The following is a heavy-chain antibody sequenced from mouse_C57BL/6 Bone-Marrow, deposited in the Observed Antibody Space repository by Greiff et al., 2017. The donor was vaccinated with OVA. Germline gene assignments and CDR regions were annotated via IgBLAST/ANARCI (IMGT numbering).Heavy chain of an antibody. CDR1: GFTFSNYW. J-gene: IGHJ2*01. Sequence: DVKLQESGGGLVQPGGSMKLSCVASGFTFSNYWMNWVRQSPEKGLEWVAQIRLKSDNYATHYAESVKGRFTISRDDSKSSVYLQMNNLRAEDTGIYYCTGRITTVVAPFDYWGQGTTLTVSS. D-gene: IGHD1-1*01. CDR2: IRLKSDNYAT. V-gene: IGHV6-3*01. CDR3: TGRITTVVAPFDY.